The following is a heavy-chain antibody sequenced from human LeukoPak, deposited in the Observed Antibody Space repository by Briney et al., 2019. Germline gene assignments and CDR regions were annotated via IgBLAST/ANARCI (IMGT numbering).Heavy chain of an antibody. Sequence: PGGSLRLSCAASGFTFDDYAMHWVRQAPGKGLEWVSLISGDGGSTYYADSVKGRFTISRDNSKNSLYLQMNSLRTEDTALYYCAKGSLNYDFWSGYPCPDYWGQGTLVTVSS. CDR3: AKGSLNYDFWSGYPCPDY. D-gene: IGHD3-3*01. V-gene: IGHV3-43*02. CDR1: GFTFDDYA. J-gene: IGHJ4*02. CDR2: ISGDGGST.